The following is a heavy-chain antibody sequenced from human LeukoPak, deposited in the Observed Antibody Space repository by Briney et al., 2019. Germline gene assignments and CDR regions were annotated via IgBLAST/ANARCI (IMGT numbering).Heavy chain of an antibody. CDR2: INSDGSST. J-gene: IGHJ4*02. D-gene: IGHD5-24*01. Sequence: PGGSLRLSCAASGFTFSSYWMHWVRQAPGKGLVWVSRINSDGSSTSYADSVKGRFTISRDNAKNTLYLQMNSLRAEDTAVYYCARVSHAPYGYPDYWGQGTLVTVSS. V-gene: IGHV3-74*01. CDR1: GFTFSSYW. CDR3: ARVSHAPYGYPDY.